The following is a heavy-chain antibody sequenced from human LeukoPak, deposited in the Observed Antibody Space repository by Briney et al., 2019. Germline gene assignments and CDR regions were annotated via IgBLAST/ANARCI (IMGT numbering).Heavy chain of an antibody. V-gene: IGHV3-7*03. CDR2: VRQDASEK. D-gene: IGHD1-26*01. CDR1: GISFGSHW. J-gene: IGHJ4*02. CDR3: AKVVGATTRGYFDY. Sequence: GGSLRLSCSASGISFGSHWMSWVRQAPGKGLEWVASVRQDASEKLYVDSVKGRFTISRDNSKNTLYLQMNSLRAEDTAVYYCAKVVGATTRGYFDYWGQGTLVTVSS.